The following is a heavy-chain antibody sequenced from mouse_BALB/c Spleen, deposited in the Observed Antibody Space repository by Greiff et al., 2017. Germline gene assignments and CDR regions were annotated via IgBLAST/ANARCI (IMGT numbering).Heavy chain of an antibody. CDR3: VRRGIHYYGYGAMDY. CDR2: IRSKSNNYAT. J-gene: IGHJ4*01. V-gene: IGHV10-1*02. CDR1: GFTFNTYA. D-gene: IGHD1-2*01. Sequence: EVQLQESGGGLVQPKGSLKLSCAASGFTFNTYAMNWVRQAPGKGLEWVARIRSKSNNYATYYADSVKDRFTISRDDSQSMLYLQMNNLKTEDTAMYYCVRRGIHYYGYGAMDYWGQGTSVTVSS.